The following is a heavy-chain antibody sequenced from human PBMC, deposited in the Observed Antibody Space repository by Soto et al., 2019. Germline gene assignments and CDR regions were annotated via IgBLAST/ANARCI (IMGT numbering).Heavy chain of an antibody. D-gene: IGHD2-15*01. CDR3: ARLKVVAATYGWFDP. V-gene: IGHV4-39*01. CDR2: IYYSGST. CDR1: GGSMSSSSYY. J-gene: IGHJ5*02. Sequence: SETRSLRYSGSGGSMSSSSYYWGWIRQPPGKGLEWIGTIYYSGSTHYNPSLKSRVIIFVDTSKNQFSLKLSSVTAADTAVYYCARLKVVAATYGWFDPWGQG.